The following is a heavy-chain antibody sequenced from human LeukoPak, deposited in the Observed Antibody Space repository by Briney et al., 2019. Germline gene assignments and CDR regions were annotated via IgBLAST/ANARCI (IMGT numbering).Heavy chain of an antibody. CDR1: GFTFSSYG. J-gene: IGHJ4*02. Sequence: PGGSLRLSCAASGFTFSSYGMHWVRQAPGKGLVWVSRINTDGSITDYADSVKGRFTISRDNAKNTLYLQVNSLRAEDTAIYYCVRPDIVTVPQGCWGQGTLVTVSS. CDR2: INTDGSIT. V-gene: IGHV3-74*01. CDR3: VRPDIVTVPQGC. D-gene: IGHD2-2*01.